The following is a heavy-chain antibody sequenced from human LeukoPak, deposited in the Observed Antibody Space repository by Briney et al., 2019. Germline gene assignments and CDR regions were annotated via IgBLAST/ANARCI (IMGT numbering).Heavy chain of an antibody. CDR1: GYTFTGYY. V-gene: IGHV1-2*04. Sequence: GASVKVSCKASGYTFTGYYMHWVRQAPGQGLEWMGWINPNSGGTNYAQKFQGWVTMTRDTSISTAYMELSRLRSDDTAVYYCAREDYDILTGYYEAAPGTNWGQGTPVTVSS. CDR3: AREDYDILTGYYEAAPGTN. CDR2: INPNSGGT. D-gene: IGHD3-9*01. J-gene: IGHJ4*02.